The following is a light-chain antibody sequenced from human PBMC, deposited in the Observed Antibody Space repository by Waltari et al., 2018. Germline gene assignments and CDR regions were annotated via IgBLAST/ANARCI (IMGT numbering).Light chain of an antibody. CDR3: MQGTYWPYT. Sequence: DVVMTQSPLSLPVTLGPPASISCRSSQSLAFSDGHTYLNWFQLRPGQSPRRLIYKVFNRDSGVPDRFSGSGSGTDFTLKISRVEAEDVGVYYCMQGTYWPYTFGQGTKLEIK. CDR1: QSLAFSDGHTY. V-gene: IGKV2-30*01. CDR2: KVF. J-gene: IGKJ2*01.